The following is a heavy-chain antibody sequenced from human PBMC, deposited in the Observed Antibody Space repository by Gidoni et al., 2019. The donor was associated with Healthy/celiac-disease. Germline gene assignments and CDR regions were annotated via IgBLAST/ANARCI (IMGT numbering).Heavy chain of an antibody. D-gene: IGHD6-19*01. V-gene: IGHV3-48*02. J-gene: IGHJ5*02. CDR3: AREKIAVAGPRWFDP. CDR1: GFTFSSYS. CDR2: IMSSSSTI. Sequence: EVQLVESGGGLVQPGGSLRLSCAASGFTFSSYSMNWVRQAPGKGLEWVSYIMSSSSTIYYADSVKGRFTISRDNAKNSLYLQMNSLRDEDTAVYYCAREKIAVAGPRWFDPWGQGTLVTVSS.